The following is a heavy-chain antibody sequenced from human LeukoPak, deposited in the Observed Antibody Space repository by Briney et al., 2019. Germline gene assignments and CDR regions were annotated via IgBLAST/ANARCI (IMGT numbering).Heavy chain of an antibody. CDR3: AKDRRWLPEAAEAFDI. CDR2: IIPIFGTA. D-gene: IGHD5-24*01. V-gene: IGHV1-69*05. Sequence: SVKVSCKASGGTFSSYAISWVRQAPGQGLEWMGGIIPIFGTANYAQKFQGRVTITTDESTSTAYMELSSLRSEDTAVYYCAKDRRWLPEAAEAFDIWGQGTMVTVSS. CDR1: GGTFSSYA. J-gene: IGHJ3*02.